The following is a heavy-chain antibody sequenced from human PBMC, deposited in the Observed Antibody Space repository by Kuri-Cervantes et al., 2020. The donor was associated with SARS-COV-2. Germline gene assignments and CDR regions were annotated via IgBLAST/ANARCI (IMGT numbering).Heavy chain of an antibody. CDR1: GGSISDCC. CDR3: ARLNRESRSGFYYFDH. Sequence: ESLKISCTVSGGSISDCCWSWVRQPPGKGLEYIGYISDSGGTNYRSSLKSRLTTSVDTSKSQFSLRLTSVTAADTATYYCARLNRESRSGFYYFDHWGQGTLVTVSS. V-gene: IGHV4-59*12. J-gene: IGHJ4*02. D-gene: IGHD6-19*01. CDR2: ISDSGGT.